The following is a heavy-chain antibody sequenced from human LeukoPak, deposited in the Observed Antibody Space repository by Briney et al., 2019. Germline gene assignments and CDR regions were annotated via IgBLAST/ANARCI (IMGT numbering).Heavy chain of an antibody. J-gene: IGHJ3*02. CDR3: ARVRVTGTLSFMHDAFDI. Sequence: SETLSLTCTVSGGSISSYYWSWIRQPAGKGLEWIGRIYTSGSTNYNPSLKSRVTMSVDTSKNQFSLKLSSVTAADTAVYYCARVRVTGTLSFMHDAFDIWGQGTMVTVSS. D-gene: IGHD1/OR15-1a*01. CDR2: IYTSGST. CDR1: GGSISSYY. V-gene: IGHV4-4*07.